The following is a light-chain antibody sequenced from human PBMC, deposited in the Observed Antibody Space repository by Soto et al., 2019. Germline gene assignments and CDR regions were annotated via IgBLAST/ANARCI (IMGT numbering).Light chain of an antibody. J-gene: IGKJ1*01. Sequence: EIVLTQSPATLSLSPGERATLSCRASQSVGSYFAWYQQKPGQAPRLLIYDASNRATGIPARFSGSGSGTDFTLTISSLAPDDFAVYYCQQRGNWPVTFGQGTRVDI. CDR3: QQRGNWPVT. V-gene: IGKV3-11*01. CDR2: DAS. CDR1: QSVGSY.